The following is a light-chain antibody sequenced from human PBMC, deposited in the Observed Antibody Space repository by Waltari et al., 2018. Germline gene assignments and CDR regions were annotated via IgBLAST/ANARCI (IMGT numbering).Light chain of an antibody. CDR3: AAWDDSLHGVV. J-gene: IGLJ2*01. Sequence: QSVLTQPPSASGTPGQRVTISCSGSSSNIGSNTVNWYQQLPGTAPKLLIFGNNQRPSGVPDRFPGSKSGTSASLAFSGLQSEDEAVYYCAAWDDSLHGVVFGGGTKLTVL. CDR2: GNN. CDR1: SSNIGSNT. V-gene: IGLV1-44*01.